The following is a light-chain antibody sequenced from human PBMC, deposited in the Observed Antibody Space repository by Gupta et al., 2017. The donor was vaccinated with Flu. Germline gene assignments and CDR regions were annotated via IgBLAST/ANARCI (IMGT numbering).Light chain of an antibody. CDR2: AGS. CDR3: QQLKCYPYT. J-gene: IGKJ2*01. V-gene: IGKV1-9*01. CDR1: QGISSF. Sequence: PSFLSASVGDKVTITCRASQGISSFLDWDQQKPGKAPKLLIYAGSTLQSGVPTRFSGSGSGTEFTRTISSLQPEDVATYYCQQLKCYPYTFGQGTKLEIK.